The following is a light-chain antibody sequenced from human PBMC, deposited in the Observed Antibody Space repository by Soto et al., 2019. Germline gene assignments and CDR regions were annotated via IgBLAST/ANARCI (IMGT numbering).Light chain of an antibody. J-gene: IGKJ2*01. CDR1: QTVASVY. Sequence: EIVLTQSPGTLSLSPGERAILSCGASQTVASVYLAWYQQKPGLAPSLLIYDAYSRATGIPDRSSGSGSGTDFTLTISRLEPEDFAVYYCQHYDSPPYTFGQGTKLEIK. V-gene: IGKV3D-20*01. CDR2: DAY. CDR3: QHYDSPPYT.